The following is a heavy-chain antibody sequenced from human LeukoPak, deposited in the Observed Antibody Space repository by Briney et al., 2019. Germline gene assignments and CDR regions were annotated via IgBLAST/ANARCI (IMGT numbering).Heavy chain of an antibody. D-gene: IGHD3-3*01. CDR3: ASGPPFLKYFEY. J-gene: IGHJ4*02. CDR1: GXTFSTYV. Sequence: PGGSLRLSWAASGXTFSTYVVNWFRQAPGKGLEWVSTISVGAEYIFYADSVKGRFTISRDDSNNALYLQMHSLRAEDTALYYCASGPPFLKYFEYWGQGTLVTVSS. CDR2: ISVGAEYI. V-gene: IGHV3-23*01.